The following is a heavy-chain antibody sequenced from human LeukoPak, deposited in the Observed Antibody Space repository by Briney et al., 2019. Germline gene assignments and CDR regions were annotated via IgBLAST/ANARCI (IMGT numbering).Heavy chain of an antibody. D-gene: IGHD3-10*01. V-gene: IGHV1-46*01. CDR2: INPSGGST. CDR3: ARDRSPGVRGVIISPDFDY. CDR1: GYTFTSYY. Sequence: GASVKVSCKASGYTFTSYYIHWVRQAPGQGLEWMGIINPSGGSTSYAQKFQGRVTMTTDTSTSTAYMELRSLRSDDTAVYYCARDRSPGVRGVIISPDFDYWGQGTLVTVSS. J-gene: IGHJ4*02.